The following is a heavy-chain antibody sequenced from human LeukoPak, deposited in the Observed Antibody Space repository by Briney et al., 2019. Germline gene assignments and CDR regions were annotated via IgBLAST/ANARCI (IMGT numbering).Heavy chain of an antibody. CDR3: ARAAIAAARIYYYMDV. V-gene: IGHV3-21*01. CDR2: ISTSSSYI. Sequence: PGRSLRLSCAASGFTFSSYSMNWVRQAPGKGLEWVSFISTSSSYIHNADSVKGRFTISRDNAENSLYLQMNSLRAEDTAVYYCARAAIAAARIYYYMDVRGKGTTVTVSS. D-gene: IGHD6-13*01. J-gene: IGHJ6*03. CDR1: GFTFSSYS.